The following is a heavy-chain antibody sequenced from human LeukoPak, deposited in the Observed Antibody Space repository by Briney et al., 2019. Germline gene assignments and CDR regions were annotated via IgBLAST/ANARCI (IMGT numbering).Heavy chain of an antibody. Sequence: SVKVSCKASGGTFSSYALSWVRQAPGQGLEWMGGIIPIFGTANYAQKFQGKVTITTDEPTSTAYMELSSLRSEDTAVYYCARDGPRGAFDYWGQGTLVTVSS. CDR2: IIPIFGTA. J-gene: IGHJ4*02. CDR1: GGTFSSYA. D-gene: IGHD3-10*01. V-gene: IGHV1-69*05. CDR3: ARDGPRGAFDY.